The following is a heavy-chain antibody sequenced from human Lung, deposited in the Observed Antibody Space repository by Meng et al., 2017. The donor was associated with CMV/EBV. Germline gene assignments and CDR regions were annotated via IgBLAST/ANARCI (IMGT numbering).Heavy chain of an antibody. CDR1: EYTFTAYY. CDR2: IDPNGGGT. Sequence: AXVXVSXXASEYTFTAYYIHWVRQAPGQGLEWMGWIDPNGGGTNYAQKFQDRVTMTSDTSIRTAYMELSRLRSDDAALYYCARERYLVPAASPDYYYYGMDVWCQGTXVTVSS. J-gene: IGHJ6*02. V-gene: IGHV1-2*02. CDR3: ARERYLVPAASPDYYYYGMDV. D-gene: IGHD2-2*01.